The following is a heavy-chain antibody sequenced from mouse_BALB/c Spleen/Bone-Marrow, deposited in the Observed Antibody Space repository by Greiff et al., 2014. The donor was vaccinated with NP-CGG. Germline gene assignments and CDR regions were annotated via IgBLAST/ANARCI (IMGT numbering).Heavy chain of an antibody. CDR2: IDPANGDT. Sequence: VQLKESGAELVKPGASVKLSCTASGFNIKDTYIYWVKQRPEQGLEWVGRIDPANGDTKYDPKFQGKATIAADTSSNTAYLQLSSLTSEDTAVDYCSRGYYDYLFAMDYWGHGTSVTVSS. J-gene: IGHJ4*01. V-gene: IGHV14-3*02. CDR1: GFNIKDTY. D-gene: IGHD5-5*01. CDR3: SRGYYDYLFAMDY.